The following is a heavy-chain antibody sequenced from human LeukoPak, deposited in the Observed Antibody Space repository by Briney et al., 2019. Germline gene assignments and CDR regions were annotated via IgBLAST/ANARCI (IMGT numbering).Heavy chain of an antibody. Sequence: SETLSLTCTVSGGSISSYYWSWIRQPAGKGLEWIGRIYTSGSTNYNPSLKSRVTMSVDTSKNQFSLKLSPVTAADTAVYYCASDYDFWRGCRYWGQGTLVTVSS. J-gene: IGHJ4*02. D-gene: IGHD3-3*01. CDR3: ASDYDFWRGCRY. CDR2: IYTSGST. V-gene: IGHV4-4*07. CDR1: GGSISSYY.